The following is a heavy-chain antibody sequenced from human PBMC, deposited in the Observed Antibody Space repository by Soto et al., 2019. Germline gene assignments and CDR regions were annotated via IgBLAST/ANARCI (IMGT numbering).Heavy chain of an antibody. V-gene: IGHV3-30*18. CDR3: AKDGTTSPMVRGVFDY. CDR2: ISYDGSNK. CDR1: GFTFSSYG. J-gene: IGHJ4*02. Sequence: QVQLVESGGGVVQPGRSLRLSCAASGFTFSSYGMHWVRQAPGKGLEWVAVISYDGSNKYYADSVKGRFTISRDNSKNTLYLQMNSLRAEDTAVYYCAKDGTTSPMVRGVFDYWGQGTLVTVSS. D-gene: IGHD3-10*01.